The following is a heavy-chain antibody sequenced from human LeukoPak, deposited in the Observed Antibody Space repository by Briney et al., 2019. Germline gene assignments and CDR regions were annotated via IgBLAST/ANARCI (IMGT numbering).Heavy chain of an antibody. D-gene: IGHD5-24*01. CDR3: ARTREDGPLN. J-gene: IGHJ4*02. Sequence: GGSLRLSCAASGFTFSSHGMNWVRQAPGKGLEWVSGISPSGGITYYTDSVKGRFTISRDNSKNTRSLQMNSLRSDDTAVYYCARTREDGPLNWGQGTLVTVSS. CDR1: GFTFSSHG. V-gene: IGHV3-23*01. CDR2: ISPSGGIT.